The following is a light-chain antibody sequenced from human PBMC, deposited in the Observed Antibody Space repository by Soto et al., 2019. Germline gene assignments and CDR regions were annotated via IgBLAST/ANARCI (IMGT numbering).Light chain of an antibody. Sequence: QSALTQPASVSGSPGQSITISCTGSSSDVGAYTSVSWYQQHPGKAPKLMIYEVSNRPSGVSRRFSGSKSGNTASLTISGLQAEDEAHYYCSSYTSDNRDYVFGTGPKLTVL. J-gene: IGLJ1*01. V-gene: IGLV2-14*01. CDR2: EVS. CDR3: SSYTSDNRDYV. CDR1: SSDVGAYTS.